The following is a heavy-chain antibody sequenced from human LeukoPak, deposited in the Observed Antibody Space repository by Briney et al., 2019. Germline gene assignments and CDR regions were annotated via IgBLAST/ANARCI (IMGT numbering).Heavy chain of an antibody. Sequence: SETLSLTCTVSGGSITGYQWTWIRQSPGKGLEWIGNIYYIGTTNFNPSLKSRLIMSVETSKNQFSLQLNSVTAADTALYFCARDNRYCNAGYCSNWFDPWGQGTLVTVSS. V-gene: IGHV4-59*12. CDR2: IYYIGTT. CDR1: GGSITGYQ. CDR3: ARDNRYCNAGYCSNWFDP. D-gene: IGHD2-15*01. J-gene: IGHJ5*02.